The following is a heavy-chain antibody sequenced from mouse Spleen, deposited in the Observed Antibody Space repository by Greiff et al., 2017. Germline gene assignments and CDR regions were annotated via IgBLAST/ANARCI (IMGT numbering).Heavy chain of an antibody. Sequence: VQLQQSGAELARPGASVKMSCKASGYTFTSYTMHWVKQRPGQGLEWIGYINPSSGYTNYNQKFKDKATLTADKSSSAAYMQLSSLTSEDSAVYYCARWSGSSDGYAMDYWGQGTSVTVSS. CDR3: ARWSGSSDGYAMDY. V-gene: IGHV1-4*01. CDR1: GYTFTSYT. J-gene: IGHJ4*01. CDR2: INPSSGYT. D-gene: IGHD1-1*01.